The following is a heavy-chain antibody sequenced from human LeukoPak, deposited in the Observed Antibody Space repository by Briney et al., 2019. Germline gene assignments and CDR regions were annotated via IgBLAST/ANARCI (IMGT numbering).Heavy chain of an antibody. CDR1: GSSISSYY. CDR3: AREGVGATTGFDY. D-gene: IGHD1-26*01. Sequence: SETLSLTCTVSGSSISSYYWSWIRQPPGKGLEWIGYIYYSGSTNYNPSLKSRVTISVDTSKNQFSLKLSSVTAADTAVYYCAREGVGATTGFDYWGQGTLVTVSS. J-gene: IGHJ4*02. V-gene: IGHV4-59*01. CDR2: IYYSGST.